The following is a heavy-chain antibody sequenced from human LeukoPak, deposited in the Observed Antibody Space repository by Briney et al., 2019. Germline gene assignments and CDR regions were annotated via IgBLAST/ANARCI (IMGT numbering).Heavy chain of an antibody. V-gene: IGHV3-21*01. CDR1: GFSFSTYS. Sequence: GGSLRLSCAASGFSFSTYSMNWVRQAPGKGLEWVSSISSSSSYIYYADSVKGRFTISRDNAKNSLYLQMNSLRAEDTAVYYCARTFQLPPGGDYWGQGTLVTVSS. CDR2: ISSSSSYI. D-gene: IGHD2-2*01. CDR3: ARTFQLPPGGDY. J-gene: IGHJ4*02.